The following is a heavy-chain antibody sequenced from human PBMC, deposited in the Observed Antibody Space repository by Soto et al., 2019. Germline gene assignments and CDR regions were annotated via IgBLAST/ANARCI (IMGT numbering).Heavy chain of an antibody. D-gene: IGHD6-6*01. CDR3: AKDHAREQFVRGENWFDS. CDR2: ISGSGVRT. Sequence: EMQLLESGGGLVQPGASLRLSCSASGFTFSNYAMSWARQAPGKGLEWVSTISGSGVRTYYADSVKDRFTISRDNSKNTLDLQMNSLRAEDTAIYDCAKDHAREQFVRGENWFDSWGQGTLVTVSS. J-gene: IGHJ5*01. V-gene: IGHV3-23*01. CDR1: GFTFSNYA.